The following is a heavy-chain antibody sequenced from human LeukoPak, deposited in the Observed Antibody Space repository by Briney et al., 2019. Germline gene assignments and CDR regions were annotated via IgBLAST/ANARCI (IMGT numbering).Heavy chain of an antibody. V-gene: IGHV1-24*01. Sequence: GASVKVSCKVSGYTLTELSMHWVRQAPGKGLEWMGGFDPEDGETIYAQKFQGRVTMTEDTSTDTAYMELSSLRSEDTAVYYCARGVRVVAATRAVQYYFDYWGQGTLVTVSS. CDR3: ARGVRVVAATRAVQYYFDY. CDR2: FDPEDGET. J-gene: IGHJ4*02. D-gene: IGHD2-15*01. CDR1: GYTLTELS.